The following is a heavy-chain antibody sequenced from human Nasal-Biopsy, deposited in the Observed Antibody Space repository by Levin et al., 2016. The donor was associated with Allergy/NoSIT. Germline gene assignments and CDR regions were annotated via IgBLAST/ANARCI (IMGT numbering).Heavy chain of an antibody. Sequence: GESLKISCAASGFTFSSYAMHWVRQAPGKGLEWVAVVTYDKTTTNYADSVKGRFTISRDNYEYMLHLEMNSLTVEDTAMYYCARAQYYYDSSGRDALGVWGQGTMVTVAS. CDR2: VTYDKTTT. CDR1: GFTFSSYA. CDR3: ARAQYYYDSSGRDALGV. D-gene: IGHD3-22*01. J-gene: IGHJ3*01. V-gene: IGHV3-30*04.